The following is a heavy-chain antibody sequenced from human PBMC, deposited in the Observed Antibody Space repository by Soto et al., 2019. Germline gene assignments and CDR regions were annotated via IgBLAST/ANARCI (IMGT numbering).Heavy chain of an antibody. V-gene: IGHV4-59*01. Sequence: SQTLSLTCTVSGGSISSYYWSWIRQPPGKGLEWIGYIYYSGSTNYNPSLKSRVTISVDTSKNQFSLKLSSVTAADTAVYYCARETHFTYYYDSSGYFDYWGQGTLVTVSS. D-gene: IGHD3-22*01. CDR1: GGSISSYY. CDR2: IYYSGST. J-gene: IGHJ4*02. CDR3: ARETHFTYYYDSSGYFDY.